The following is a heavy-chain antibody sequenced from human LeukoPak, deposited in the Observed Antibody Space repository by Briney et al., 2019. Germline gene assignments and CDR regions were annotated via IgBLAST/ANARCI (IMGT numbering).Heavy chain of an antibody. J-gene: IGHJ3*02. D-gene: IGHD2/OR15-2a*01. Sequence: GESLKISCKGSGCSFTSYWIGWVRQMPGKGLEGMGIIYPGDSDTRYSPSFQGQVTISADKSISTAYLQWSSLKASDTAMYYCARRAVLSARSMLGAFDIWGQGTMVTVSS. CDR3: ARRAVLSARSMLGAFDI. V-gene: IGHV5-51*01. CDR1: GCSFTSYW. CDR2: IYPGDSDT.